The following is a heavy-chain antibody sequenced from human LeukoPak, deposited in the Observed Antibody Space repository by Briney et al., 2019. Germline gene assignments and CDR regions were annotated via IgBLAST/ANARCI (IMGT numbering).Heavy chain of an antibody. CDR1: GDFITASY. Sequence: SETLSLTGTVSGDFITASYWSWIRQPPGKGLEWIGYVYYSGSTEYNPSLRSRVTISLEMSKHQFSLNVTSVTAADTAVYYCATNTGTVFDYWGQGALVTVSS. V-gene: IGHV4-59*01. J-gene: IGHJ4*02. D-gene: IGHD7-27*01. CDR3: ATNTGTVFDY. CDR2: VYYSGST.